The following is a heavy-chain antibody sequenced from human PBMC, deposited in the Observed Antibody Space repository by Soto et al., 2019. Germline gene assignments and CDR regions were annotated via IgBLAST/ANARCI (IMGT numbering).Heavy chain of an antibody. CDR3: ARDSDDFYESGGSLDPFEI. D-gene: IGHD3-22*01. CDR2: INPSGTT. V-gene: IGHV1-46*01. CDR1: GYIFANYY. J-gene: IGHJ3*02. Sequence: QVQLVQSGAEVKKPGASVKVSCKASGYIFANYYLHWVRQAPGQGLEWMGIINPSGTTTKAQNFEGRLTMTSDTSTSTVYMELRSLKSEDTAMYYCARDSDDFYESGGSLDPFEIWGQGTMVIVSS.